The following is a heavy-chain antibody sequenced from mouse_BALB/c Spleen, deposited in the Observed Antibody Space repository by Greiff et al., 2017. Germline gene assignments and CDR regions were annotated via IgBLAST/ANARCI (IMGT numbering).Heavy chain of an antibody. D-gene: IGHD2-4*01. V-gene: IGHV3-8*02. CDR1: GDSITSGY. J-gene: IGHJ2*01. CDR2: ISYSGST. CDR3: ARYGYYDYDYYFDY. Sequence: EVQLQQSGPSLVKPSQTLSLTCSVTGDSITSGYWNWTRKFPGNKLEYMGYISYSGSTYYNPSLKSRISITRDTSKNQYYLQLNSVTTEDTATYYCARYGYYDYDYYFDYWGQGTTLTVSS.